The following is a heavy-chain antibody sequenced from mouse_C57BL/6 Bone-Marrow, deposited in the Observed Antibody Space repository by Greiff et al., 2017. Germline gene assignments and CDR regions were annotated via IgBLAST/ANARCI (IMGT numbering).Heavy chain of an antibody. J-gene: IGHJ4*01. Sequence: DVKLVESGAELVRPGASVKLSCTASGFNIKDDYMHWVKQRPEQGLEWIGWIDPNSGDTEYASKFQGKATITADTSSNTAYLQLSRLTSEDTAVYYCTTVSGGKAMDYWGQGTSVTVSS. CDR1: GFNIKDDY. CDR2: IDPNSGDT. CDR3: TTVSGGKAMDY. D-gene: IGHD1-1*01. V-gene: IGHV14-4*01.